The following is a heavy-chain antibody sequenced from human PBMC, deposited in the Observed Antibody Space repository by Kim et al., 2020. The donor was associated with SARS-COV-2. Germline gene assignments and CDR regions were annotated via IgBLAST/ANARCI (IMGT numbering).Heavy chain of an antibody. Sequence: YNPSLKSRVTIAVDKSKNQFSLKLSSVTAADTDVYYCARATGVVPPRYDYWGQGTLVTVSS. CDR3: ARATGVVPPRYDY. J-gene: IGHJ4*02. D-gene: IGHD2-15*01. V-gene: IGHV4-4*02.